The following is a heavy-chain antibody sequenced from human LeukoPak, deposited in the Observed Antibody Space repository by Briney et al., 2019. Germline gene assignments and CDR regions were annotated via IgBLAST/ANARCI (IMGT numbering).Heavy chain of an antibody. V-gene: IGHV1-8*01. CDR2: MNPNSGNT. J-gene: IGHJ3*02. CDR3: ARWYYYGSGTGNAAFDI. D-gene: IGHD3-10*01. CDR1: GYTFTSDD. Sequence: ASVKVSCKASGYTFTSDDINWVRQATGQGLEWMGWMNPNSGNTGYAQKFQGRVTMTRNTSISTAYMELSSLRSEDTAVYYCARWYYYGSGTGNAAFDIWGQGTMVTVSS.